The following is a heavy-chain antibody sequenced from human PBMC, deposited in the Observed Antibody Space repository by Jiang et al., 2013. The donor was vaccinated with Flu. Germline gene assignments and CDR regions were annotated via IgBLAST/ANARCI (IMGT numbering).Heavy chain of an antibody. V-gene: IGHV3-7*03. Sequence: VQLLESGGGLVQPGGSLRLSCVASGFTFSGYWMNWVRQAPGKGLEWVANIKQDGSEKNYVDSVEGRFSISRDNAKNSMYLQMNSLRDEDTALYYCVGGSGWMFDYWGQGPWSP. CDR3: VGGSGWMFDY. CDR2: IKQDGSEK. J-gene: IGHJ4*02. CDR1: GFTFSGYW. D-gene: IGHD6-19*01.